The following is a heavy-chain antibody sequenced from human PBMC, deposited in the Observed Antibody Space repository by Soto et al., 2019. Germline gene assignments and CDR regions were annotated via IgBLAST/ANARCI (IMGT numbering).Heavy chain of an antibody. CDR2: ISTYNGNT. CDR3: ARGTTVETGSY. J-gene: IGHJ4*02. CDR1: GYAYTSYG. V-gene: IGHV1-18*01. D-gene: IGHD4-17*01. Sequence: QVQLVQCGAEVKKPGASVKVSCKASGYAYTSYGISWVRQAHGQGLEWMGWISTYNGNTNYAQKLQGRVTMTTDTSTRTAHMELRSLRSDDTAVYYCARGTTVETGSYWGQGTLVTVSS.